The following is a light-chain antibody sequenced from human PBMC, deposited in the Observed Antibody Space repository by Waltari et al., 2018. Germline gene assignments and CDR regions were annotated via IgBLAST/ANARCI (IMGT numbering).Light chain of an antibody. J-gene: IGKJ4*01. CDR2: DAS. V-gene: IGKV3-11*01. CDR1: QSVSSY. CDR3: QQRTNWPLT. Sequence: EIVLTQSPAPLSLSPGERATLSCRDSQSVSSYLAWFQQKPGQAPRLLIYDASNRATGIPARFSGSGSGTDFTLTISSLEPEDFAVYYCQQRTNWPLTFGGGTKVEIK.